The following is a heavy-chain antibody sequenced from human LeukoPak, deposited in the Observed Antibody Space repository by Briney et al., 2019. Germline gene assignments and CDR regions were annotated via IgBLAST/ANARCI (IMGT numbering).Heavy chain of an antibody. D-gene: IGHD1-7*01. CDR3: ATAGNYRFVS. J-gene: IGHJ4*02. CDR1: GFTLSNYM. V-gene: IGHV3-74*01. CDR2: INPDGSTI. Sequence: GGSVRLSCAASGFTLSNYMVRWVRQAPGKGLVWVSRINPDGSTINYADSVKGRFTISRDNAKNTLYLQMNSLRAEDTAVHYCATAGNYRFVSRGQGTLVTVSS.